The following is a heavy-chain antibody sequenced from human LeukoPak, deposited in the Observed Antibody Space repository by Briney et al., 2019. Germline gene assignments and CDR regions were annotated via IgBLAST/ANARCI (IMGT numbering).Heavy chain of an antibody. CDR2: IDYSGNT. Sequence: SETLSLTCAVYGGSFSGYYWSWIRQPPGKGLEWIGYIDYSGNTNYNPSLKSRVTISIDTSKNQLSLKLSSVTAADTAVYYCATGRYYDNVWGSYRPSFDFWGQGTLATVSS. D-gene: IGHD3-16*02. V-gene: IGHV4-59*08. CDR3: ATGRYYDNVWGSYRPSFDF. J-gene: IGHJ4*02. CDR1: GGSFSGYY.